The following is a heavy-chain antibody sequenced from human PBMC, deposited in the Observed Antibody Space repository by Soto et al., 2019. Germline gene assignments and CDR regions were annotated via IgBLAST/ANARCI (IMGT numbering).Heavy chain of an antibody. Sequence: PGESLKISCKGSGYSFTSYWIGWVRQMPGKGLEWMGIIYPGDSDTRYSPSFQGQVTISADKSISTAYLQWSSLKASDTAMYYCARHWGIVASNYWFDPWGQGTLVTVSS. CDR2: IYPGDSDT. J-gene: IGHJ5*02. V-gene: IGHV5-51*01. D-gene: IGHD5-12*01. CDR3: ARHWGIVASNYWFDP. CDR1: GYSFTSYW.